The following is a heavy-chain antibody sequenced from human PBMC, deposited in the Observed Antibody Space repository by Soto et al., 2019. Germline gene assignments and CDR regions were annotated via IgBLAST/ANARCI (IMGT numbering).Heavy chain of an antibody. V-gene: IGHV1-69*13. CDR1: GGTFSSYA. D-gene: IGHD4-4*01. J-gene: IGHJ6*02. CDR3: AREWTTENYYXMDG. Sequence: ASVKVSCKASGGTFSSYAISWVRQAPGQGLEWMGGIIPIFGTANYAQKFQGRVTITADESTSTAYMELSSLRSEDTAVHYCAREWTTENYYXMDGWGQGTTVTVSS. CDR2: IIPIFGTA.